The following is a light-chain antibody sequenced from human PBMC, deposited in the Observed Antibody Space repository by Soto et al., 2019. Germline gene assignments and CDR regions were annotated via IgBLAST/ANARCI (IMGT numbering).Light chain of an antibody. J-gene: IGKJ5*01. V-gene: IGKV1-9*01. CDR3: QQLYSSPVA. CDR2: AAS. CDR1: QGISSY. Sequence: IQLTQSPSSLSASVGDRVTITCRASQGISSYLAWYQQKPGQAPRLLIYAASALQSGVPSRFSGAGSGTDFTLTISSLQPEDFATYYCQQLYSSPVAFGQGTRLDIK.